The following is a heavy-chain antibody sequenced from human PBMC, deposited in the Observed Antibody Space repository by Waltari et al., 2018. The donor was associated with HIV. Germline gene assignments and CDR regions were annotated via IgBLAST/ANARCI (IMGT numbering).Heavy chain of an antibody. CDR3: ARQTTTGIIPGPSHY. CDR1: GDSTSSSSYY. V-gene: IGHV4-39*01. Sequence: QLQLQESGPGLVKPSETLSLTCTVFGDSTSSSSYYWGWIRQPPGKGLEWIGSIDYSVNTYYNPSLRSRVTISVDTSKNQFSLKLRSVTAADTAVYYCARQTTTGIIPGPSHYWGLGTLVTVSS. D-gene: IGHD1-1*01. CDR2: IDYSVNT. J-gene: IGHJ4*02.